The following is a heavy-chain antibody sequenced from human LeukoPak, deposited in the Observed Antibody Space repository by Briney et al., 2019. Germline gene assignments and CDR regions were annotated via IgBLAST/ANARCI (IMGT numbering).Heavy chain of an antibody. Sequence: GGSLRLSCAASGFIFSSYAMSWVRQAPGKGLEWVSVISGSGGSRYYVDSVKGRFTISRDNSKNTLYLQMNSLRAEDTAVDYCATGDTAMVTTYYLDQWGQGTLVTVSS. CDR1: GFIFSSYA. D-gene: IGHD5-18*01. CDR3: ATGDTAMVTTYYLDQ. V-gene: IGHV3-23*01. CDR2: ISGSGGSR. J-gene: IGHJ4*02.